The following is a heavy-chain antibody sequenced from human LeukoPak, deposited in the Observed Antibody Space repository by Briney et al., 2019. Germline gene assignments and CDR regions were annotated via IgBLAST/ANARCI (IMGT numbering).Heavy chain of an antibody. V-gene: IGHV1-46*01. CDR2: INPSGDST. CDR1: GFTFSSYA. Sequence: PGGSLRLSCAASGFTFSSYAMHWVRQAPGQGLEWMGIINPSGDSTSYAQRFQGRVTMTRDTSTSTLYMELSSLRSEDTAVYYCGRDFNRFDYWGQGTLVTVSP. D-gene: IGHD2/OR15-2a*01. J-gene: IGHJ4*02. CDR3: GRDFNRFDY.